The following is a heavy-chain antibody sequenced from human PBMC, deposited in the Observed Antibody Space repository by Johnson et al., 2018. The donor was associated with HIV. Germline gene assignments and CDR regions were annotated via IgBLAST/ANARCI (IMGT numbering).Heavy chain of an antibody. D-gene: IGHD2-2*01. CDR3: TSDLSSIVVVPAAAI. CDR1: GFTFGDYA. CDR2: IRSKAYGGTT. J-gene: IGHJ3*02. V-gene: IGHV3-49*03. Sequence: VQLVESGGGVVQPGRSLRLSCTASGFTFGDYAMSWFRQAPGKGLEWVGFIRSKAYGGTTEYAASVKGRFTISRDDSKSIAYLQMNSLKNEDTAVYYCTSDLSSIVVVPAAAIWGQGTMVTVSS.